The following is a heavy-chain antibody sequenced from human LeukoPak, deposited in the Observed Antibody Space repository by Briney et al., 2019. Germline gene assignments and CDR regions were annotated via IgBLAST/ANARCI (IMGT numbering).Heavy chain of an antibody. V-gene: IGHV4-61*02. CDR3: ARDPRMEAGY. CDR1: GGSISSGSYY. Sequence: SETLSLTCTVSGGSISSGSYYWSWIRQPAGKGLEWIGRIYTSGSTNYNPSLKSRVTISVDTSKDQFSLKLSSVTAADTAVYYCARDPRMEAGYWGQGTLVTVSS. D-gene: IGHD2-8*01. J-gene: IGHJ4*02. CDR2: IYTSGST.